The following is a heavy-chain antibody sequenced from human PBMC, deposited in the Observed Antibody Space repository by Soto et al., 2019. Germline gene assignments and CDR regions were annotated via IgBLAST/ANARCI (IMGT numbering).Heavy chain of an antibody. CDR3: AREVGYGDFSAALLD. CDR2: IVTLFGTA. J-gene: IGHJ4*02. V-gene: IGHV1-69*13. Sequence: SVKVSCKASGGTFSSHSINWVRQAPGQGLEWMGGIVTLFGTANYAQNFQGRVTITADQSTSTVYMDLSSLRSDDTAVYYCAREVGYGDFSAALLDWGQGTLVTVSS. CDR1: GGTFSSHS. D-gene: IGHD4-17*01.